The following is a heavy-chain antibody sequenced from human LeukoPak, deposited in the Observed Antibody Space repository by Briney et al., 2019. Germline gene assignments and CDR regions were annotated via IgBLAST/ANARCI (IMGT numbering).Heavy chain of an antibody. D-gene: IGHD5-24*01. J-gene: IGHJ4*02. Sequence: GGSLRLSCAASGFSFSGYAMHWVRQAPGKGLEWVAVISYDGSNEYYADSVKGRFTISRDNSKSTMYLQMSSLRGDDTAMYYCARDLRDGSTPYYFDYWGQGTLVIVSS. CDR2: ISYDGSNE. CDR1: GFSFSGYA. CDR3: ARDLRDGSTPYYFDY. V-gene: IGHV3-30*04.